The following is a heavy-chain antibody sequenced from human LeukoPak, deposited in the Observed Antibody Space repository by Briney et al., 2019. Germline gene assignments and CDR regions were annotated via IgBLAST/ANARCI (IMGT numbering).Heavy chain of an antibody. Sequence: SETLSLTWTVAGGSISNYYWSWIRQPPGKWLEWIGYIYYSANTNYNPSLQSRAIISLDTSKTHFSLNLSSVPAAAPPVYYCARGLSDSSGWYYFEYWGQGTLVTVSS. CDR2: IYYSANT. V-gene: IGHV4-59*01. J-gene: IGHJ4*02. CDR3: ARGLSDSSGWYYFEY. CDR1: GGSISNYY. D-gene: IGHD6-19*01.